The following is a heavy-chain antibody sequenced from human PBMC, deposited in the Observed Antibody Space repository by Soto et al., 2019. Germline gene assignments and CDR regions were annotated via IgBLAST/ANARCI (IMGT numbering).Heavy chain of an antibody. V-gene: IGHV4-59*01. CDR2: IYYSGRT. CDR3: ARSGSLSYYYHYMDV. D-gene: IGHD3-3*01. CDR1: GGSISSYD. J-gene: IGHJ6*03. Sequence: EFLLIRYSVSGGSISSYDWGWIRQPPGKGLEWIGYIYYSGRTNYNPSLKSRVTISVDTSKNQFSLKLSSVTAADTAVYYCARSGSLSYYYHYMDVWGKGTTVTVSS.